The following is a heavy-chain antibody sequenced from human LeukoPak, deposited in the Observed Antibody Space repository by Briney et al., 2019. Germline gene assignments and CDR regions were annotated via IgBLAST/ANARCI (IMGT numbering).Heavy chain of an antibody. D-gene: IGHD6-25*01. CDR1: GGTFSTHA. Sequence: SVKVSCKASGGTFSTHAISWVRQAPGQGLEWMGGIIPIFGTTNYAQKFQGRVTITADKSTSTAYMELNRLRSEDTAVYYCARDPAYSSAYWGQGTLVTVTS. J-gene: IGHJ4*02. CDR3: ARDPAYSSAY. V-gene: IGHV1-69*06. CDR2: IIPIFGTT.